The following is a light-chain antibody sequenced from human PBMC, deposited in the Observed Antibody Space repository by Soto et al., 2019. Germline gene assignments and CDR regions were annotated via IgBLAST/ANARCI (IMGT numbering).Light chain of an antibody. J-gene: IGKJ1*01. CDR3: QHYGSSPST. Sequence: GLTQSPGTLSLTSGERATLSCRASQSISGTYLAWYQQKPGQSPRLLIYSASTRAPGIPDRFSGSGSGTDFTLTISRLEPEDFAVYYCQHYGSSPSTFGRGSKVDIK. V-gene: IGKV3-20*01. CDR2: SAS. CDR1: QSISGTY.